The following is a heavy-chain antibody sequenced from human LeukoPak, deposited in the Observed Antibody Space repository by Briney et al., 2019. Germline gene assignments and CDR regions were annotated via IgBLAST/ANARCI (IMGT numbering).Heavy chain of an antibody. CDR1: GFTFSRFG. CDR3: AKAYTYSLRGDYFEY. CDR2: ISYDGSNK. V-gene: IGHV3-30*18. Sequence: GGSLRLSCAASGFTFSRFGMHWVRQAPGKGLEWVAVISYDGSNKYYADSVQGRFTISRDNSKNTLFLQMNSLRAEDTAVYYCAKAYTYSLRGDYFEYWGQGALVTVSS. J-gene: IGHJ4*02. D-gene: IGHD1-26*01.